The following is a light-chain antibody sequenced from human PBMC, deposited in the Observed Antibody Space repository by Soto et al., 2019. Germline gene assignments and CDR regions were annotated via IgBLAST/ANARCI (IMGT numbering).Light chain of an antibody. CDR2: DAS. CDR3: QQYNSYSPYT. CDR1: QSISSW. Sequence: DIQMTQSPSILSASVGDRVTITCRASQSISSWLAWYQQKPGKAPKLLIYDASSLESGVPSRFSGSGSGTQFTLPISSLQPDDFVTYYCQQYNSYSPYTVDHGTKMEIK. V-gene: IGKV1-5*01. J-gene: IGKJ2*01.